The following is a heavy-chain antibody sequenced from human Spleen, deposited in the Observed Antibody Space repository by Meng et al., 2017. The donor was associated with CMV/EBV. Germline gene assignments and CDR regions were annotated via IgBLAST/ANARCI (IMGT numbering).Heavy chain of an antibody. V-gene: IGHV3-23*03. J-gene: IGHJ2*01. CDR1: GFTFSSYA. Sequence: GGSLRLSCAASGFTFSSYAMSWVRQAPGKGLEWVSIIYSDGSGTYYADSVMGRFTISRDNSKNTLYLQMNSLRAEDTAVYYCAKAAESLDWYFDLWGRGTLVTVSS. D-gene: IGHD3-16*02. CDR3: AKAAESLDWYFDL. CDR2: IYSDGSGT.